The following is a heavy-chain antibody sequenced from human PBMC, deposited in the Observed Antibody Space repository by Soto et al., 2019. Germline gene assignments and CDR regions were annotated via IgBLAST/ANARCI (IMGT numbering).Heavy chain of an antibody. D-gene: IGHD5-12*01. Sequence: QVQLVQSGAEEKKPGASVKVSCKASGYTFTNYATHWVRQAPGQRLEWMGWINAGNGNTKYSQKFQGRXTXTXXTSASTAYMELSSLRSEDTAVYYCARVSGYYLPDYWGQGTLVTVSS. CDR2: INAGNGNT. CDR3: ARVSGYYLPDY. CDR1: GYTFTNYA. V-gene: IGHV1-3*05. J-gene: IGHJ4*02.